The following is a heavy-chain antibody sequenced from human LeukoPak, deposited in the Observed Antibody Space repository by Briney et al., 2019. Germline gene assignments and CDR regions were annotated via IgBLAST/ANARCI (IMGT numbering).Heavy chain of an antibody. CDR3: ARIAAYCGGDCYFIPDY. CDR2: IYYSGST. D-gene: IGHD2-21*02. V-gene: IGHV4-59*01. Sequence: SETLSLTCTVSGGSISSYYWSWIRQPPGKGLEWIGYIYYSGSTNYNPSLKSRVTISVDTSKSQFSLKLSSVTAADTAVYYCARIAAYCGGDCYFIPDYWGQGTLVTVSS. J-gene: IGHJ4*02. CDR1: GGSISSYY.